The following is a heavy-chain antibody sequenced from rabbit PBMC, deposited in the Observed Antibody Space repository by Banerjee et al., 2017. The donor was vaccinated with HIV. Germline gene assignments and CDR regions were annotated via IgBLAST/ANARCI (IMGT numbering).Heavy chain of an antibody. CDR1: GIDFSTW. V-gene: IGHV1S43*01. D-gene: IGHD2-1*01. CDR2: IYTSSGST. Sequence: QSLEESGGGLVKPGGTLTLTCKASGIDFSTWICWVRQAPGKGLEWIGCIYTSSGSTWYASWVNGRFTISRSTSLNTVDLKMTSLTAADTATYFCARDFSYDDYAYFDLWGQGTLVTVS. CDR3: ARDFSYDDYAYFDL. J-gene: IGHJ4*01.